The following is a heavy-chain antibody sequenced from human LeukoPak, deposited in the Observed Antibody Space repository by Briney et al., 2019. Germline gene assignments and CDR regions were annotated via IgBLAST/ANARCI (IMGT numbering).Heavy chain of an antibody. J-gene: IGHJ4*02. V-gene: IGHV3-23*01. CDR2: LSANGGAT. CDR1: GFTFSIYA. D-gene: IGHD2/OR15-2a*01. Sequence: GGSLRLSCAASGFTFSIYAMSWVRQAPGKGLEWVSALSANGGATYYANSVKGRFTISRDNSKNTLYLQMNRLRVEDTAVYFYAKDLEYSFDYWGQGTLVTVSS. CDR3: AKDLEYSFDY.